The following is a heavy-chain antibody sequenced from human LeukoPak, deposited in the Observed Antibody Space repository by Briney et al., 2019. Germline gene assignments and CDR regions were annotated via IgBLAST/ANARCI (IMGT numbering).Heavy chain of an antibody. CDR3: ARDYTKYCSGGSCYSVPFDY. J-gene: IGHJ4*02. CDR1: GYTFTGYY. V-gene: IGHV1-18*04. Sequence: ASVKVSCKASGYTFTGYYMHWVRQAPGQGLEWMGWISAYNGNTNYAQKLQGRVTMTTDTSTSTAYMELRSLRSDDTAVYYCARDYTKYCSGGSCYSVPFDYWGQGTLVTVSS. D-gene: IGHD2-15*01. CDR2: ISAYNGNT.